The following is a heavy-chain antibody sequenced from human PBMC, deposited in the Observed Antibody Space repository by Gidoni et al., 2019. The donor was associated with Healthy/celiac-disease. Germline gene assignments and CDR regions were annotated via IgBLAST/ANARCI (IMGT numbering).Heavy chain of an antibody. D-gene: IGHD1-26*01. CDR3: ARYLLSSGIYPDY. CDR2: INSSGCST. CDR1: GYTFTSYY. J-gene: IGHJ4*02. Sequence: QVQLVQSGAEVTKPGAAVQVSCKACGYTFTSYYMPWVRQAPGQRLEWLGIINSSGCSTTDALKFQARVTMTRDTSTSTVYMELSSLRSEDTAVYYCARYLLSSGIYPDYWGQGTLVTVSS. V-gene: IGHV1-46*03.